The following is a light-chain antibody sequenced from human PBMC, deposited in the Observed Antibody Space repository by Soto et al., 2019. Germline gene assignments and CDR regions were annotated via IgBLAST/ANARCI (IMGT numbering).Light chain of an antibody. Sequence: DIQMTQSPSSLSASVGDRVTITCRASQGISNYLAWYQQKPGKVPKLLIYAASTLQSGVPSRFSGSGSGTDFTLTISSLQPEDVAAYYCQKYISAPPGTFGQGTKVEIK. CDR1: QGISNY. CDR2: AAS. V-gene: IGKV1-27*01. CDR3: QKYISAPPGT. J-gene: IGKJ1*01.